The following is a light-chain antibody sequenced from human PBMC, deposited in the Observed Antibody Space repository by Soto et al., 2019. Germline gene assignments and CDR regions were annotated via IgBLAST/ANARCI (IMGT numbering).Light chain of an antibody. J-gene: IGKJ1*01. CDR3: QQYNNWPLM. Sequence: EIVLTQSPAILSLSPGETATLSCRASQSVATYLAWYQHKPGQAPRLLIYDASNRATGIPPRFSGSGSGTEFTLTISSLQSEDFAVYYCQQYNNWPLMFGQGTKVDIK. CDR1: QSVATY. V-gene: IGKV3D-15*01. CDR2: DAS.